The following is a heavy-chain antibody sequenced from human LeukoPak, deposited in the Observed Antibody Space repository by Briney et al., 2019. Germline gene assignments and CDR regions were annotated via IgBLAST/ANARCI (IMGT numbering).Heavy chain of an antibody. J-gene: IGHJ5*02. Sequence: PSETLSLTCSVSGFSISSGYYWGWIRQPPGKGLEWIGYIYYSGSTNYNPSLKSRVTISVDTSKNQFSLKMSSVTAADTAVYYCARGSMGYDSSGYSLFDPWGQGTLVTVSS. CDR3: ARGSMGYDSSGYSLFDP. CDR2: IYYSGST. V-gene: IGHV4-61*01. CDR1: GFSISSGYY. D-gene: IGHD3-22*01.